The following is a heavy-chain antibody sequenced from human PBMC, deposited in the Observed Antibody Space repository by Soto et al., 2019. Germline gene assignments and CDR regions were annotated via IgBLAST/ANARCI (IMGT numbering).Heavy chain of an antibody. CDR2: INSDGSST. D-gene: IGHD2-2*01. CDR1: GFTFSSYW. CDR3: ARGGYQLLFAFDI. J-gene: IGHJ3*02. V-gene: IGHV3-74*01. Sequence: EVQLVESGGGLVQPGGSLRLSCAASGFTFSSYWMHWVRQAPGKGLVWVSRINSDGSSTTYADSVKGRFTISRDNAKNTQYLQINSLRAEDTAVYYCARGGYQLLFAFDIWGQGTMVTVSS.